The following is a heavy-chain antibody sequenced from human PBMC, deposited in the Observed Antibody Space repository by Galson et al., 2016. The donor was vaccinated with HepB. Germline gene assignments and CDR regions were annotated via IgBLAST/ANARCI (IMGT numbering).Heavy chain of an antibody. V-gene: IGHV1-69*13. CDR3: ATVVATIGENWFDP. Sequence: SVKVSCKASGGTFNNYAINWVRQAPGQGLEWMGGIMAVFGSSNYAQKFQGRVTITADESTSTGYMEISSLRFEDTAVYYCATVVATIGENWFDPWGQGTLVIVSS. D-gene: IGHD5-12*01. CDR1: GGTFNNYA. J-gene: IGHJ5*02. CDR2: IMAVFGSS.